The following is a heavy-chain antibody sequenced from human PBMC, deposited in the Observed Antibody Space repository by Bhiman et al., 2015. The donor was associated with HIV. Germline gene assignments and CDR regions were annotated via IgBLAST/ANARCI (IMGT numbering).Heavy chain of an antibody. V-gene: IGHV3-30*18. Sequence: QVQLVESGGGVVQPGRSLRLSCAASGFSFSSYAMHWVRQSPGKGLEWVAVTSYDGSNKYYADSVKGRFTISRDNSKNMVYLQMNSLRAEDSAVYYCAKSGLFVLVVYAPDVFDIWGQGTMVTVSS. J-gene: IGHJ3*02. CDR3: AKSGLFVLVVYAPDVFDI. CDR2: TSYDGSNK. D-gene: IGHD2-8*02. CDR1: GFSFSSYA.